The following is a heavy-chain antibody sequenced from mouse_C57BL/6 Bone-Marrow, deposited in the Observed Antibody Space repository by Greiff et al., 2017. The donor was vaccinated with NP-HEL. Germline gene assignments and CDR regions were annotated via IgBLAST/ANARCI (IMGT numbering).Heavy chain of an antibody. Sequence: QVQLQQSGPELVKPGASVKISCKASGYAFSSSWMNWVKQRPGKGLEWIGRIYPGDGDTNYNGKFKGQATLTADKTSSTAYMQLSSLTSEDSAVYVCAKLRRGYYYAMDYWGQGTSVTVSS. D-gene: IGHD2-4*01. J-gene: IGHJ4*01. CDR2: IYPGDGDT. V-gene: IGHV1-82*01. CDR1: GYAFSSSW. CDR3: AKLRRGYYYAMDY.